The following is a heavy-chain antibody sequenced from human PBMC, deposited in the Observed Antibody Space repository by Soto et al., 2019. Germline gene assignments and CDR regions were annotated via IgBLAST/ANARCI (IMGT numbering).Heavy chain of an antibody. Sequence: SETLSLTCTVSGASISGFYWSWIRKSAGKGLEWIGRIYATGTTDYNPSLKSRVMMSVDTSKKQFSLKSRSVTAADTAVYYCVRDGTKTLRDWFDPWGQGISATVSS. D-gene: IGHD1-1*01. J-gene: IGHJ5*02. CDR1: GASISGFY. CDR3: VRDGTKTLRDWFDP. V-gene: IGHV4-4*07. CDR2: IYATGTT.